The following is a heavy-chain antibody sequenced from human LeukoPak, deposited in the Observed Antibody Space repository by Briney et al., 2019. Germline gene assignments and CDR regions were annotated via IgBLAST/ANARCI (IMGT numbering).Heavy chain of an antibody. D-gene: IGHD6-13*01. V-gene: IGHV3-30*19. CDR2: ISYDGSDT. CDR1: GFTFSSYG. J-gene: IGHJ4*02. Sequence: PGRSLRLSCAASGFTFSSYGMHWVRQAPGKGLEGVAVISYDGSDTYYADSVKGRFTISRDNSKSTLYLQMNSLRVDDTAVYYCARNPGVGSSWYRLHYWGQGTLVTVSS. CDR3: ARNPGVGSSWYRLHY.